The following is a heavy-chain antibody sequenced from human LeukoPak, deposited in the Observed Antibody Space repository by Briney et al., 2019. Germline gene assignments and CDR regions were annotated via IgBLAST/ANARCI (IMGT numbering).Heavy chain of an antibody. CDR1: GGSISSSSYY. J-gene: IGHJ4*02. Sequence: PSETLSLTCTVSGGSISSSSYYWGWIRQPPGKGLEWIGSIYYSGSTYYNPSLKSRVTISVDTSKDQFSLKLSSVTAADTAVYYCAQEAAARSRRGIDYWGQGTLVTVSS. V-gene: IGHV4-39*01. CDR3: AQEAAARSRRGIDY. D-gene: IGHD6-25*01. CDR2: IYYSGST.